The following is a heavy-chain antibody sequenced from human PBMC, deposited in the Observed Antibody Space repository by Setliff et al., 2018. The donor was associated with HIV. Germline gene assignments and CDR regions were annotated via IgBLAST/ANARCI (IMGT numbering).Heavy chain of an antibody. CDR2: IDNDGRDT. D-gene: IGHD3-10*01. CDR1: GFTFRDYW. Sequence: PGGSLRLSCAGSGFTFRDYWMHWVRQTPGKGLVWVARIDNDGRDTDYADFVGGRFTISRDSSKNSLYLQMNSLRTEDTALYYCAREGGSERMPFFYYYMDVWGKGTTVTVSS. J-gene: IGHJ6*03. V-gene: IGHV3-74*01. CDR3: AREGGSERMPFFYYYMDV.